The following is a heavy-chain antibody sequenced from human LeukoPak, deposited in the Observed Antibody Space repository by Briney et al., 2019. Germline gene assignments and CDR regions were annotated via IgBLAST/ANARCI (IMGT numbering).Heavy chain of an antibody. J-gene: IGHJ5*02. V-gene: IGHV3-7*01. CDR2: IKQDGSEK. Sequence: PGGSLRLSCVASGLTLSNYDTTWVRQAPGKGLEWVANIKQDGSEKTYVDSVKGRFTISRDNAKNSLYLQMNSLRVEDTAMYYCVRDGGTDWYDPWGQGTLVTVFS. CDR3: VRDGGTDWYDP. D-gene: IGHD3-16*01. CDR1: GLTLSNYD.